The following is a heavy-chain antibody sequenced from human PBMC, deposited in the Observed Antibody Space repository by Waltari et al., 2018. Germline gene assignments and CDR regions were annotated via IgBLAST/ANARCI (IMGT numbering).Heavy chain of an antibody. D-gene: IGHD6-13*01. CDR3: AGGPQSGASSAWYGWFDP. CDR2: INRDGSNT. J-gene: IGHJ5*02. CDR1: GFTFTSHG. Sequence: EVQLVESGGNLVQPGGSVRLSCAASGFTFTSHGMHWVRQAPGKGLVWVSRINRDGSNTRYADSVKGRFTISRDNAKNTLYLEMNSLRAEDTAVYFCAGGPQSGASSAWYGWFDPWGQGTLVTVSS. V-gene: IGHV3-74*01.